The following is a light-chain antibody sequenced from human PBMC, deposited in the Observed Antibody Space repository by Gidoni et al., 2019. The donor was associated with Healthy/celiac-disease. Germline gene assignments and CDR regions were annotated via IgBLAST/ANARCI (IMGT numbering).Light chain of an antibody. J-gene: IGKJ1*01. V-gene: IGKV3-11*01. CDR2: DAS. Sequence: EIVLTQSPATLSLSPGERATLSCRASQSVSSYLAWYQQKPGQAPRLLIYDASNRATGIPARFSGGGSGTDFTLTISNLEPEDFAVYYCQQRSNWPPTFGQXTKVEIK. CDR3: QQRSNWPPT. CDR1: QSVSSY.